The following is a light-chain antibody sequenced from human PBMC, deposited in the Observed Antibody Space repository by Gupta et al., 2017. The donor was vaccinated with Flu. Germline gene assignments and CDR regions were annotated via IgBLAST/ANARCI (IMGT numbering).Light chain of an antibody. CDR2: GAS. V-gene: IGKV3-20*01. Sequence: EIVLTQSPGTLSLSPGERATLSCRASQSVSSNYLAWYQQKPGQAPRLLIYGASSRATGIPDRFSGSGSGTDFTLTISRLEPEEFAVYYCQQYGSSVTFGQGTKVEIK. J-gene: IGKJ1*01. CDR1: QSVSSNY. CDR3: QQYGSSVT.